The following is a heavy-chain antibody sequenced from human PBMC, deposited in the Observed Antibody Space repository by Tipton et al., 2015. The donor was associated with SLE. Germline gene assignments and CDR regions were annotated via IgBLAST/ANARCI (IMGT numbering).Heavy chain of an antibody. CDR3: ARQVYGDYSPNWFDP. V-gene: IGHV4-61*10. CDR1: GDSFSSGSSS. J-gene: IGHJ5*02. CDR2: IYNSGIT. Sequence: TLSLTCTVSGDSFSSGSSSWNWVRQPAGKGLEWIGLIYNSGITNYNPSLQSRVTISVDTSKNQFSLKLSSVTAADTAVYYCARQVYGDYSPNWFDPWGQGILVTVSS. D-gene: IGHD4-17*01.